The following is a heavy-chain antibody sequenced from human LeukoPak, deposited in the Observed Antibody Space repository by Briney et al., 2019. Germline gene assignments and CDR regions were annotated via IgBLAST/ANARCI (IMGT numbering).Heavy chain of an antibody. Sequence: PSETLSLTCTTSGVSISRFYWSWVRQPPGKGLEWIGNIYSGVPTYFNPSLKSRAIISVDTSKNQFSLNLTSVTAADTAMYYCVQTTGWPGFDYWGQGILVTVPS. CDR1: GVSISRFY. CDR2: IYSGVPT. D-gene: IGHD1-1*01. CDR3: VQTTGWPGFDY. V-gene: IGHV4-4*09. J-gene: IGHJ4*02.